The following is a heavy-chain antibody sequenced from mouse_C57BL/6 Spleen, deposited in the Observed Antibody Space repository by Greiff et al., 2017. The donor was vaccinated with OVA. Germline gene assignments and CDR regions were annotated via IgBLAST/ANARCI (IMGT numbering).Heavy chain of an antibody. CDR2: INPGSGGT. Sequence: LVESGAELVRPGTSVKVSCKASGYAFTNYLIEWVKQRPGQGLEWIGVINPGSGGTNYNEKFKGKATLTADKSSSTAYMQLSSLTSEDSAVYFCARSGDYERVWFAYWGQGTLVTVSA. CDR1: GYAFTNYL. V-gene: IGHV1-54*01. J-gene: IGHJ3*01. CDR3: ARSGDYERVWFAY. D-gene: IGHD2-4*01.